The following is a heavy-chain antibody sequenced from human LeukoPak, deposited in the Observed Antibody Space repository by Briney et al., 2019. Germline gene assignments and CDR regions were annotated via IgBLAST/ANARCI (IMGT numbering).Heavy chain of an antibody. J-gene: IGHJ5*02. CDR2: ISPNNGNT. CDR3: ARGLPIPSRSWYPFDP. Sequence: ASVKVSCKASGYIFFNYGTNWVRQASGQSLEWMGWISPNNGNTDFAQNFQDRVTMTTDASTSTVYMELRSLRSDDTAMYYCARGLPIPSRSWYPFDPWGQGTLVTVSS. CDR1: GYIFFNYG. D-gene: IGHD6-13*01. V-gene: IGHV1-18*01.